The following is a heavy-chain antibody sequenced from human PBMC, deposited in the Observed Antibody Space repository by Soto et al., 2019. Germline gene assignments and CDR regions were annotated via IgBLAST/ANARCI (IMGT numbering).Heavy chain of an antibody. V-gene: IGHV3-33*01. J-gene: IGHJ5*02. D-gene: IGHD3-10*01. CDR3: ARDGKGYYGSGSYYNTNWFDP. Sequence: GGSLRLSCAASGFTFSSYGMHWVRQAPGKGLEWVAVIWYDGSNKYYADSVKGRFTISRDNSKNTLYLQMNSLRAEDTAVYYCARDGKGYYGSGSYYNTNWFDPWGQGTLVTVSS. CDR1: GFTFSSYG. CDR2: IWYDGSNK.